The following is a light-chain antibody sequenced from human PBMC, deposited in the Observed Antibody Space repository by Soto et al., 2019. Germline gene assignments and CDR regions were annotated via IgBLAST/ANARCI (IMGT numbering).Light chain of an antibody. Sequence: EIVMTQSPATLSVSPGERATLSCRASQSVSSNLAWYQQKPGQPPRLLFFDASNRATGIPDRFSGTGSGTDFTLTISRLEPEDFAVYYCQQYGSSPYTFGLGTRLEIK. V-gene: IGKV3-20*01. CDR2: DAS. CDR1: QSVSSN. J-gene: IGKJ5*01. CDR3: QQYGSSPYT.